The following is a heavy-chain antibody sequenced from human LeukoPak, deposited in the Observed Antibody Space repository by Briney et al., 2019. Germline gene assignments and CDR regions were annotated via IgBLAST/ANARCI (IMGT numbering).Heavy chain of an antibody. V-gene: IGHV1-69*13. CDR3: AAGYSYVDYYYYMDV. CDR1: GGTFSSYA. CDR2: IIPIFGTA. Sequence: SVKVSCKASGGTFSSYAISWVRQAPGQGLEWMGGIIPIFGTANYAQKFQGRVTITADESTSTAYMELSSLRSEDTAVYYCAAGYSYVDYYYYMDVWGKGTTVTVSS. D-gene: IGHD5-18*01. J-gene: IGHJ6*03.